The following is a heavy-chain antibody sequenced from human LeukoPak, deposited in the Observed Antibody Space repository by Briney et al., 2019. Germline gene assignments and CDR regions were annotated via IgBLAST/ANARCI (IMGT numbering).Heavy chain of an antibody. Sequence: TGGSLRLSCVASGFTFSDFAIQWVRQAPGKGLDWVAVISGAGSVTHYADSVRGRFTISRDNSRDTVFLQMNSLRPEDTGVYYCAREGYSSGSLGDLDHRGQGTRVTVSS. D-gene: IGHD6-19*01. CDR2: ISGAGSVT. CDR1: GFTFSDFA. J-gene: IGHJ5*02. V-gene: IGHV3-30*04. CDR3: AREGYSSGSLGDLDH.